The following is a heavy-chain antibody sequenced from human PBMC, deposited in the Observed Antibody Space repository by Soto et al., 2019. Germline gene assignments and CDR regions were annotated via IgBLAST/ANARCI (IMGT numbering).Heavy chain of an antibody. CDR2: MNPNSGNT. D-gene: IGHD3-10*01. J-gene: IGHJ6*03. Sequence: QVQLVQSGAAVKKPGASVQVSCKASGYTFTSYDINWVRQATGQGREWMGWMNPNSGNTGYAQKFQGRVTMTRNTSTSTAYMELSSLRSEDTAVYYCARVGDTVWFGEGMDVWGKGTTVTVSS. CDR1: GYTFTSYD. CDR3: ARVGDTVWFGEGMDV. V-gene: IGHV1-8*01.